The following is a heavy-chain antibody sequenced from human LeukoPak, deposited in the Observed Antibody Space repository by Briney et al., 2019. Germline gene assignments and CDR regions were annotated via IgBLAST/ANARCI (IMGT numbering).Heavy chain of an antibody. CDR1: GGSFSGYY. D-gene: IGHD3-22*01. V-gene: IGHV4-34*01. CDR2: INHSGST. CDR3: ARGPDYYDSSGYYYDYYYYGIDV. Sequence: PSETLSLTCAVYGGSFSGYYWSWIRQPPGKGLEWIGEINHSGSTNYNPSLKSRVTISVDTSKNQLSLKLSSVTAADTAVYYCARGPDYYDSSGYYYDYYYYGIDVWGQGITVTVSS. J-gene: IGHJ6*02.